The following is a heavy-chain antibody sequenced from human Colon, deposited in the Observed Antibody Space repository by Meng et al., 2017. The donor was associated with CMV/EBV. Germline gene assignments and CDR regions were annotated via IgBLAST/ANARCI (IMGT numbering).Heavy chain of an antibody. J-gene: IGHJ6*02. Sequence: SLKISCEHSGFTLMDSATHWIRQAPGKGLEWVSGIYGNDARIDYADSVKGRFTISRDPAEPALHLQMNGLRTEDTAVYYCVRDVRPGGEDVWGQGTTVTVSS. CDR3: VRDVRPGGEDV. CDR1: GFTLMDSA. D-gene: IGHD2-21*01. CDR2: IYGNDARI. V-gene: IGHV3-9*01.